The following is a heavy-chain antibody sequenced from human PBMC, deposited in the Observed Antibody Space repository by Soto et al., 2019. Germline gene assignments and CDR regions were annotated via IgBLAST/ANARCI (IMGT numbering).Heavy chain of an antibody. D-gene: IGHD3-10*01. CDR3: AKWVEPWFGELPDY. V-gene: IGHV3-23*01. J-gene: IGHJ4*02. CDR2: ISGSGGST. CDR1: GFTFSSYA. Sequence: GGSLRLSCAASGFTFSSYAMSWVRQAPGKGLEWVSAISGSGGSTYYADSVKGRFTISRDNSKNTLYLQMNSLRAEDTAVYYCAKWVEPWFGELPDYWGQGTLVTVSS.